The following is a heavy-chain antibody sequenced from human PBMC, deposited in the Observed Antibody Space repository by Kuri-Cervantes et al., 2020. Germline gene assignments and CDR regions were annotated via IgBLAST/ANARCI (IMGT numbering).Heavy chain of an antibody. V-gene: IGHV3-33*08. J-gene: IGHJ4*02. CDR2: MWYDGSNK. D-gene: IGHD7-27*01. CDR3: ARGLGIGRPIYYFDY. CDR1: GFTFSNAW. Sequence: LSLTCAASGFTFSNAWMSWVRQAPGKGLEWVAIMWYDGSNKYYADSVKGRFTISRDNSKNTLYLQMNSLRAGDTAVYYCARGLGIGRPIYYFDYWGQGTLVTVSS.